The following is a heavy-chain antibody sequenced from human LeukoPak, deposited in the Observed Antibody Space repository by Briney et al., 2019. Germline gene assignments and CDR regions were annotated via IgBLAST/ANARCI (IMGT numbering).Heavy chain of an antibody. J-gene: IGHJ4*02. V-gene: IGHV3-30*18. D-gene: IGHD3-22*01. CDR2: ISYDGSNK. Sequence: GGSLRLSCAASGFTFSSYGMHWVRQAPGKGLEWVAVISYDGSNKYYADSVKGRFTISRDNAKNSLYLQMNSLRAEDTAVYYCAKSGYDSSGYYYNYFDYWGQGTLVTVSS. CDR1: GFTFSSYG. CDR3: AKSGYDSSGYYYNYFDY.